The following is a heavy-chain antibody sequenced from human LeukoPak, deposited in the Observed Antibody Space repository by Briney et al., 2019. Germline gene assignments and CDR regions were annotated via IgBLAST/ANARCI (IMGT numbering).Heavy chain of an antibody. CDR1: GFTLSTYG. CDR3: AKDSRSHCGGDCDAFGF. V-gene: IGHV3-30*18. J-gene: IGHJ3*01. D-gene: IGHD2-21*02. CDR2: ISYDGSHE. Sequence: PGRSLRLSCSASGFTLSTYGMHWVRQAPGKGLEWVAVISYDGSHEYYADSVKGRFTISRDNSKNTLYLQMNSLRAEDTAVYYCAKDSRSHCGGDCDAFGFWGQGTMVTVSS.